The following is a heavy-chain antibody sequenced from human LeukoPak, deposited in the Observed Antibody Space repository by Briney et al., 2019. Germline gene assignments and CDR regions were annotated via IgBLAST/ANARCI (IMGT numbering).Heavy chain of an antibody. CDR3: ARSYRFPNVQLERRGYFDY. D-gene: IGHD1-1*01. J-gene: IGHJ4*02. V-gene: IGHV1-2*02. Sequence: ASVKVSCKASGYTFTSYYMHWVRQAPGQGLEWMGWINPNSGGTNYAQKFQGRVTMTRDTSISTAYMELSRLRSDDTAVYYCARSYRFPNVQLERRGYFDYWGQGTLVTVSS. CDR1: GYTFTSYY. CDR2: INPNSGGT.